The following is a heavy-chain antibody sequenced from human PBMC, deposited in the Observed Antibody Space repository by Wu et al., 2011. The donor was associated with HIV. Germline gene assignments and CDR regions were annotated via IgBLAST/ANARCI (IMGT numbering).Heavy chain of an antibody. J-gene: IGHJ4*02. V-gene: IGHV1-2*02. CDR2: INPNSGGT. CDR1: GGSFSDYV. CDR3: ARVENYGDFQFGFDD. Sequence: QVQLVQSGAEVKKPGSSVKVSCKASGGSFSDYVVHWVRQAPGQGLEWMGWINPNSGGTNYAQKFQGRVTMTRDTSISTAYMELSRLRSEDTAVYYCARVENYGDFQFGFDDWGQGTLVTVSS. D-gene: IGHD4-17*01.